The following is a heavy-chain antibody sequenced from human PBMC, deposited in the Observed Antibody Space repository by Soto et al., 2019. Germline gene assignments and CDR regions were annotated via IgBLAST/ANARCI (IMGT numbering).Heavy chain of an antibody. Sequence: TSETLSLTCAFYGGSFSGYYSSWIRQPPGKGLEWIGEINHSGSTNYNPSLKSRVTISVDTSKNQYSLKLSSVTAADTAVYYCARHEAYSSSSNFDYWGQGTLVTVSS. D-gene: IGHD6-6*01. CDR1: GGSFSGYY. CDR3: ARHEAYSSSSNFDY. V-gene: IGHV4-34*01. J-gene: IGHJ4*02. CDR2: INHSGST.